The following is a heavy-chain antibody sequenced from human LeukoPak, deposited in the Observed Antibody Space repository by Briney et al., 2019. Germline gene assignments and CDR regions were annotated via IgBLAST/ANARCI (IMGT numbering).Heavy chain of an antibody. CDR3: ARQGRSGASYSGLDS. D-gene: IGHD1-26*01. J-gene: IGHJ4*02. CDR2: TYYRSSWYN. Sequence: SQTLSLTCAISGDSVSSNSAAWNWNRQSPSRGLEWLGRTYYRSSWYNDYTLSLRGRITVDPDTSKNQFSLQLNSVSPEDTAVYYCARQGRSGASYSGLDSWGQGTLVTVSS. CDR1: GDSVSSNSAA. V-gene: IGHV6-1*01.